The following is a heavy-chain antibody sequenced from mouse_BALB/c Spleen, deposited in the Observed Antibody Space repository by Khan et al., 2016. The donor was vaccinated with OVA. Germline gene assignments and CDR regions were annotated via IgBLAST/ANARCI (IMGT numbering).Heavy chain of an antibody. D-gene: IGHD2-14*01. CDR3: VREGAYYRSDGWFAY. CDR2: IIPSNDYT. J-gene: IGHJ3*01. CDR1: GYTFTTYT. V-gene: IGHV1-4*01. Sequence: QVQLKQSGAELARPGASVKMSCKASGYTFTTYTIHWVKQRPGQGLEWIGYIIPSNDYTNYNQKFKDRATLTADKSSSPAYMQMSSLKSEDSEVYYCVREGAYYRSDGWFAYWGQGTLVTVSA.